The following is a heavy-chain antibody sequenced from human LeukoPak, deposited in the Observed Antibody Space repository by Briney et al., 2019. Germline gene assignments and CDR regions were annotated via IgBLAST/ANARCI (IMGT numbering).Heavy chain of an antibody. J-gene: IGHJ5*02. Sequence: SETLSLTCTVSGGSISTTNYYWGWIRQPPGRDLDWIGSIYSSGNTYYNPSLESRVTISVDTSKNQLPLKLTSATAADTSVYYCARHSGLRSPFDPWGQGTLVTVSS. CDR3: ARHSGLRSPFDP. CDR1: GGSISTTNYY. V-gene: IGHV4-39*01. CDR2: IYSSGNT. D-gene: IGHD3-3*01.